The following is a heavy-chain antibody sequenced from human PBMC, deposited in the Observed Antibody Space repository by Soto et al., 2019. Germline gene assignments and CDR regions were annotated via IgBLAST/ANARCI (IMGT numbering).Heavy chain of an antibody. CDR3: ARDQYGSGSYSHFDY. J-gene: IGHJ4*02. CDR1: GYTLTSYA. V-gene: IGHV1-3*01. Sequence: ASVKVTCKDSGYTLTSYAMHWVRQAPGQRLEWMGWINAGNGNTKYSQKFQGRVTITRDTSASTAYMELSSLRSEDTAVYYCARDQYGSGSYSHFDYWGQGTLVTVSS. CDR2: INAGNGNT. D-gene: IGHD3-10*01.